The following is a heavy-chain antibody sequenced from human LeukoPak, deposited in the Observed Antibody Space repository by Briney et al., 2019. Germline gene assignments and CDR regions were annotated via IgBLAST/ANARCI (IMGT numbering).Heavy chain of an antibody. J-gene: IGHJ4*02. CDR1: GSTFTNYG. CDR3: ARDTSSSSYYYDSVGY. CDR2: ISAYNGDT. D-gene: IGHD3-22*01. V-gene: IGHV1-18*01. Sequence: ASVKVSCKASGSTFTNYGFSWVRQAPGQGLEWMGWISAYNGDTDFAQMFQGRVTMATDTSTSTAYMELRGLRSDDTAVYYCARDTSSSSYYYDSVGYWGQGTLVTVSS.